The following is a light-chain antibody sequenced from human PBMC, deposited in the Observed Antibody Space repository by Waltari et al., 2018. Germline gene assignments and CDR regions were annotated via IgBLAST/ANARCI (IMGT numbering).Light chain of an antibody. CDR3: SSFADTNPFV. CDR1: SSYVGRYNY. CDR2: EVT. V-gene: IGLV2-8*01. Sequence: QSALTQPPSASGSPGQSVTISCTGTSSYVGRYNYVSWYQQHPGKAPKLIIYEVTKRPSGVPDRFSGSKSGNTASLTVSGLQAEDEADYYCSSFADTNPFVFGTGTKVTVL. J-gene: IGLJ1*01.